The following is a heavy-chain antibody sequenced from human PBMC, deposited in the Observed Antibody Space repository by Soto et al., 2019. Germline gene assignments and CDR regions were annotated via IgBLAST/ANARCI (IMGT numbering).Heavy chain of an antibody. CDR1: GGTFSSYA. CDR3: ARETYYDILTGYQGGYYGMDV. V-gene: IGHV1-69*06. Sequence: AASVKVSCKASGGTFSSYAISWVRQAPGQGLEWMGGIIPIFGTANYAQKFQGRVTITADKSTSTAYMELSSLRSEDTAVYYCARETYYDILTGYQGGYYGMDVWGQGTTVTVSS. J-gene: IGHJ6*02. CDR2: IIPIFGTA. D-gene: IGHD3-9*01.